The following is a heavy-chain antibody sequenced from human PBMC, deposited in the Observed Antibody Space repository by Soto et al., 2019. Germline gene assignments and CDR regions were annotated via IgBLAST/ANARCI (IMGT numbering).Heavy chain of an antibody. J-gene: IGHJ4*02. D-gene: IGHD3-22*01. CDR2: ITSKTDGETT. CDR3: ARDKNYYDSSGLFDY. Sequence: GGSLRLSCAASGSTFSHAWMSWVRQTPGKGLEWVGRITSKTDGETTEYASTVEGRFSISRDDSKNTVYLQMNSLRAEDTAVYYCARDKNYYDSSGLFDYWGQGTLVTVSS. V-gene: IGHV3-15*01. CDR1: GSTFSHAW.